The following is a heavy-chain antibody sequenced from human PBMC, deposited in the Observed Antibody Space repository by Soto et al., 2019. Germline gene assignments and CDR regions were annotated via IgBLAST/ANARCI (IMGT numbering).Heavy chain of an antibody. V-gene: IGHV3-64D*06. Sequence: GGSLRLSCSASGFTFSFYAMHSVRQAPGKGLEFVSAISTDGGNTHYADSVKGRFTISRDNSKNTQYLQMSSLTAEDTAVYYCVKGEYYYDTTGYYPFDHWGQGT. CDR2: ISTDGGNT. D-gene: IGHD3-22*01. CDR1: GFTFSFYA. CDR3: VKGEYYYDTTGYYPFDH. J-gene: IGHJ4*02.